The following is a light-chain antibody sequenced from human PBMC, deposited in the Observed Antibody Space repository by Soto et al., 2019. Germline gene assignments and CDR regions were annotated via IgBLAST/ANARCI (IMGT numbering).Light chain of an antibody. J-gene: IGKJ3*01. V-gene: IGKV1-9*01. Sequence: DIQLTQSPSFLSASVGDRVTITCRASQGISRYLAWYQQKPGKAPMLLIYAASILQSGVPSRFSGTGSGTEFTLTISSLQPEDFASYYCQQLYSYPFTFGPGTKVDIK. CDR1: QGISRY. CDR3: QQLYSYPFT. CDR2: AAS.